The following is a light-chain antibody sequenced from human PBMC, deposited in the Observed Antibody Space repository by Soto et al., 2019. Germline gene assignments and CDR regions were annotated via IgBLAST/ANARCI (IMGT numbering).Light chain of an antibody. J-gene: IGKJ4*01. CDR3: QQLNSYPLT. CDR2: AAS. Sequence: DIQLTQSPSFLSASVGDRVTITCRASQGISSYLAWYQQKPGKAPKLLIYAASTLQSVVPSRFSGSGSGTEFTPTISSLQPEDFATYYCQQLNSYPLTFGGGTKVEIK. V-gene: IGKV1-9*01. CDR1: QGISSY.